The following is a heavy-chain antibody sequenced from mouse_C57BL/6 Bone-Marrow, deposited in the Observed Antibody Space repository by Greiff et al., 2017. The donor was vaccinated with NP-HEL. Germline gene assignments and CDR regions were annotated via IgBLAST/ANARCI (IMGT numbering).Heavy chain of an antibody. CDR1: GYTFTDYN. CDR3: ARLGAAFYYYAMDY. CDR2: INPNNGGT. J-gene: IGHJ4*01. Sequence: EVKLQESGPELVKPGASVKIPCKASGYTFTDYNMDWVKQSHGKSLEWIGDINPNNGGTIYNQKFKGKATLTVDKSSSTAYMELRSLTSEDTAVYYCARLGAAFYYYAMDYWGQGTSVTVSS. V-gene: IGHV1-18*01.